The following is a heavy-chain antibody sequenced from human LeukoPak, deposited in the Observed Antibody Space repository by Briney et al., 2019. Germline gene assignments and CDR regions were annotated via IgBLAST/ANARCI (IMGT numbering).Heavy chain of an antibody. CDR1: SGAISNYY. CDR3: ARGYCSSTSCLTGFDY. D-gene: IGHD2-2*01. J-gene: IGHJ4*02. V-gene: IGHV4-59*01. CDR2: IAYSGST. Sequence: SETLSLTCTVSSGAISNYYWSWIRQPPGKGLEWIGYIAYSGSTNYNPSLKSRVSMSVHTSKNQFSLKLSSVTAADTAVYYCARGYCSSTSCLTGFDYWGQGTLVTVSS.